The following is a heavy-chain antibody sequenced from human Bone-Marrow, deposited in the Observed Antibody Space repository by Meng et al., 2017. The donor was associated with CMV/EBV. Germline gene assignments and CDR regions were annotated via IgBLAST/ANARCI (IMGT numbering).Heavy chain of an antibody. V-gene: IGHV3-21*01. J-gene: IGHJ4*02. D-gene: IGHD6-13*01. Sequence: GGSLRLSCAASEFTFSSYSMNWVRQAPGKGLEWVSSISSSSSYIYYADSVKGRFTISRDNAKNSLYLQMNSLRAEDTAVYYCARDAAADSSSWDFDYWGQGTLVTVSS. CDR2: ISSSSSYI. CDR3: ARDAAADSSSWDFDY. CDR1: EFTFSSYS.